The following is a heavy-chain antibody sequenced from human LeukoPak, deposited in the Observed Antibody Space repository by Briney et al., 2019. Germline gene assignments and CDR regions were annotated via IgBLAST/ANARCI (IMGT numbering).Heavy chain of an antibody. CDR1: GFTFSSYW. D-gene: IGHD2-2*01. CDR3: VRSCSSGSCYGYKDY. Sequence: GGSLRLSCAASGFTFSSYWMHWVRQVPGKGLVWVSRVNGDGTSTSYADSVQGRFTISRDNAKNTLYLYMNSLRGDDTAIYFCVRSCSSGSCYGYKDYWGQGTLVTVSS. V-gene: IGHV3-74*01. CDR2: VNGDGTST. J-gene: IGHJ4*02.